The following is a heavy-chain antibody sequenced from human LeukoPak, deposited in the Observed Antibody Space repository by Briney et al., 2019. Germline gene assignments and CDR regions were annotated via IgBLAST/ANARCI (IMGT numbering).Heavy chain of an antibody. CDR3: AKRPGYYYDSSGYYQPTDY. Sequence: GGSLRLSCAASGFTFSSYAMSWVRQAPGKGLEWVSAISRSGGSTYYADSVKGRFTISRDNSKNTLYLQMNSLRAEDTAVYYCAKRPGYYYDSSGYYQPTDYWGQGTLVTVSS. J-gene: IGHJ4*02. D-gene: IGHD3-22*01. V-gene: IGHV3-23*01. CDR2: ISRSGGST. CDR1: GFTFSSYA.